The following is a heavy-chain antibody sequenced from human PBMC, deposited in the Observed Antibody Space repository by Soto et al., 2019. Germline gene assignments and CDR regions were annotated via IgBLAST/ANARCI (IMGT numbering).Heavy chain of an antibody. Sequence: SETLSLTCTVSGGSISSYYWSWIRQPPGKGLEWIGYIYYSGSTNYNPSLKSRVTISVDTSKNQFSLKLSSVTAADTAVYYCARYRRSSSSVFDYWGQGTLVTVSS. CDR2: IYYSGST. CDR3: ARYRRSSSSVFDY. CDR1: GGSISSYY. J-gene: IGHJ4*02. V-gene: IGHV4-59*08. D-gene: IGHD6-6*01.